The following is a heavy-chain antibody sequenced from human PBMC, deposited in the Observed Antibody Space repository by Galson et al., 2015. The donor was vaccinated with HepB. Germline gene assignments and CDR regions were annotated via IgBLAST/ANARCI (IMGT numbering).Heavy chain of an antibody. J-gene: IGHJ4*02. V-gene: IGHV3-30-3*01. Sequence: SLRLSCAASGFTFSSYAMYWVRQAPGKGLEWVAVISYDGSNKYYADSVKGRFTISRDNSKNTLYLQMNSLRAEDTAVYYCARDPVEADYDILTGFDYWGQGTLVTVSS. D-gene: IGHD3-9*01. CDR3: ARDPVEADYDILTGFDY. CDR1: GFTFSSYA. CDR2: ISYDGSNK.